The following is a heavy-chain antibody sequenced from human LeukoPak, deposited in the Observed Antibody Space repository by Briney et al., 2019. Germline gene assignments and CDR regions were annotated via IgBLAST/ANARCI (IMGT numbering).Heavy chain of an antibody. J-gene: IGHJ4*02. CDR1: GGSISSYY. D-gene: IGHD3-3*01. V-gene: IGHV4-59*08. CDR2: IYYSGST. CDR3: AGHRVGGSPWAELDY. Sequence: SETLSLTCTVSGGSISSYYWSWIRQPPGKGLEWIGYIYYSGSTNYNPSLKSRVTISVDTSKNQFSLKLSSVTAADTAVYYCAGHRVGGSPWAELDYWGQGTLVTVSS.